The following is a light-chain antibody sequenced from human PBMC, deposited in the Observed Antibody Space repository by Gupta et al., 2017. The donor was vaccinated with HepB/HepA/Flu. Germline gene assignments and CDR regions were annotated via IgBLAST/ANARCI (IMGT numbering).Light chain of an antibody. Sequence: DLVMTQSPDSLALSLGERATINCKSSQSVVYSSNNKNYVSCEQKQPGPPPKLLIDWASTRESGVPGRCSGSGSGKVSITTSSRLQSEVGAFYYRQTYCTPPLDFGQGTKVDIK. CDR1: QSVVYSSNNKNY. CDR2: WAS. CDR3: QTYCTPPLD. J-gene: IGKJ1*01. V-gene: IGKV4-1*01.